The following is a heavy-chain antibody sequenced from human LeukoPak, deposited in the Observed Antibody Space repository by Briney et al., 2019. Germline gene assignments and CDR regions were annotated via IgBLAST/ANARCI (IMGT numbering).Heavy chain of an antibody. CDR3: ARAIPQGYSGYDSNYYYYYGMDV. CDR1: GFTFSSYA. Sequence: PGGSLRLSCAASGFTFSSYAMNWVRQAPGKGLEWVSVISASGASTYNADSVKGRFTISRDNSKNTLYLQMNSLRAEDTAVYYCARAIPQGYSGYDSNYYYYYGMDVWGQGTTVTVSS. CDR2: ISASGAST. V-gene: IGHV3-23*01. J-gene: IGHJ6*02. D-gene: IGHD5-12*01.